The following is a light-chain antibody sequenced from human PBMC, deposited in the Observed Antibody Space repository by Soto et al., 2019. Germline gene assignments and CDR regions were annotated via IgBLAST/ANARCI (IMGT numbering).Light chain of an antibody. CDR1: TSNIGAGFD. CDR3: QSYDNSLNAVV. Sequence: QSVLTQPPSVSGAPGQRVTISCTGNTSNIGAGFDVHWYQHLPGTAPKLLIYGNNNRPSGVPDRFSGSKSGTSASLAITGLQAEDEADYYCQSYDNSLNAVVFGGGTKLTVL. CDR2: GNN. V-gene: IGLV1-40*01. J-gene: IGLJ2*01.